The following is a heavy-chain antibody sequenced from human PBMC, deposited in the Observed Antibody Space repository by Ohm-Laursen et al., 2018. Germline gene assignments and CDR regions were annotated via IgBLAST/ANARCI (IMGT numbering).Heavy chain of an antibody. CDR1: GFTFSSYA. Sequence: GSLRLSCTASGFTFSSYAMSWVRHAPGKGLEWVSGISGSAYDTYYADSVKGRFTITRDNSQNTLYLQMNSLIAEDTAVYYCAKNDDSGDYPNWFDPWGQGTLVTVSS. CDR3: AKNDDSGDYPNWFDP. V-gene: IGHV3-23*01. CDR2: ISGSAYDT. D-gene: IGHD4-17*01. J-gene: IGHJ5*02.